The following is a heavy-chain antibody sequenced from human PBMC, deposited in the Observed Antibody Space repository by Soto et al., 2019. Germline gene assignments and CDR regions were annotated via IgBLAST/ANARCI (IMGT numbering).Heavy chain of an antibody. D-gene: IGHD2-21*02. Sequence: QVRLQESGTGLVKPSETLSLTCTVSGGSISRYYWSWIRQPPGKGLEWIGYLYNTGSTIYNPSLKSRVTISVDTSKNQFSLKLNSVTAADTAVYYCARDLWGYCGTDCYPLDVWGQGTTVTVSS. CDR1: GGSISRYY. J-gene: IGHJ6*02. CDR2: LYNTGST. V-gene: IGHV4-59*01. CDR3: ARDLWGYCGTDCYPLDV.